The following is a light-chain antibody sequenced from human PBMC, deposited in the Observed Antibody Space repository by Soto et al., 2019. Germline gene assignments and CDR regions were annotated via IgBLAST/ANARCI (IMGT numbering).Light chain of an antibody. V-gene: IGKV1-9*01. Sequence: DIQLTQSPSFLSASVGDRVTITCRASQGISSYLAWYQQKPGKAPKLLIYAASTLQSGVQSRFSGSGSGTEFTLTISSLQPEDFATYYCQQLTSYPLFGGGTKVEIK. CDR2: AAS. CDR3: QQLTSYPL. J-gene: IGKJ4*01. CDR1: QGISSY.